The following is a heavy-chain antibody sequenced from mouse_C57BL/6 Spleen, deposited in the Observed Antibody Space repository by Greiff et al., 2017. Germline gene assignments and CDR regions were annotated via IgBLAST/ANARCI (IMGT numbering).Heavy chain of an antibody. Sequence: VQLQQPGAELVRPGSSVKLSCKASGYTFTSYWMHWVKQRPIQGLEWIGNIDPSDSETHYNQKFKDKATLTVDKSSSTAYMQLSSLTSEDSAVYYCARGGSSYEAWFAYWGQGTLVTVSA. V-gene: IGHV1-52*01. CDR2: IDPSDSET. J-gene: IGHJ3*01. D-gene: IGHD1-1*01. CDR1: GYTFTSYW. CDR3: ARGGSSYEAWFAY.